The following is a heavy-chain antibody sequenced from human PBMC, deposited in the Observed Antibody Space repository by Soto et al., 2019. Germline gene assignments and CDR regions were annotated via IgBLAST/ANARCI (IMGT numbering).Heavy chain of an antibody. CDR1: GGSFSGYY. J-gene: IGHJ4*02. V-gene: IGHV4-34*01. Sequence: QVQLQQWGAGLLKPSETLSLTCAVYGGSFSGYYWSWIRQPPGKGLEWIGEINHSGSTNYNPSLKRRVTISVDTSKNQFSLKLSSVTAADTAVYYCARGRYDYVWGSYRPTSYYFDYWGQGTLVTVSS. D-gene: IGHD3-16*02. CDR2: INHSGST. CDR3: ARGRYDYVWGSYRPTSYYFDY.